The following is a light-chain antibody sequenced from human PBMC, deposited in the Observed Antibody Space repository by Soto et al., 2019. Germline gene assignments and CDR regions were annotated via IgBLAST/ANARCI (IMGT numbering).Light chain of an antibody. CDR1: SGDVGGYNY. J-gene: IGLJ1*01. CDR3: QTSDSGLFGLI. V-gene: IGLV2-14*01. Sequence: QSALTQPASVSGSPGQSVTISCAGTSGDVGGYNYVSWYQQHPGKAPKLMIHAVTNRPSGVSNRFSGSKSGNTASLTISSLQAEDEADYYCQTSDSGLFGLIFGTGTKLTVL. CDR2: AVT.